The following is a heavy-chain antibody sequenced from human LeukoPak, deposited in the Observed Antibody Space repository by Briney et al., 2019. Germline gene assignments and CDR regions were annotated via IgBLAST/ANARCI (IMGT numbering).Heavy chain of an antibody. Sequence: SQTLSLTCAISGDSVSSNSAAWNWIRQSPSRGLEWLGRTYYRSKWYHAYEGPVRSRIPINPDTSKNQFSLQLTSVTPEDTAVYYCTRDIDAGGDYWGQGTLVTVSS. J-gene: IGHJ4*02. CDR2: TYYRSKWYH. CDR1: GDSVSSNSAA. V-gene: IGHV6-1*01. D-gene: IGHD2-8*02. CDR3: TRDIDAGGDY.